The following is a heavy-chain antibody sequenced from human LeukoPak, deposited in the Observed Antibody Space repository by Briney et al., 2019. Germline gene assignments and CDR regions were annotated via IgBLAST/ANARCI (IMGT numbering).Heavy chain of an antibody. V-gene: IGHV4-59*01. Sequence: SETLSLTCAASGGSISSYSRSWIRQPPGKGLEWIGYIYYSVTTNYNPSLKSRVTISVDTSKNQFSLKLSSVTAADTAVYYCARGLHAVDYWGQGTLVTVSS. CDR1: GGSISSYS. J-gene: IGHJ4*02. D-gene: IGHD5-24*01. CDR2: IYYSVTT. CDR3: ARGLHAVDY.